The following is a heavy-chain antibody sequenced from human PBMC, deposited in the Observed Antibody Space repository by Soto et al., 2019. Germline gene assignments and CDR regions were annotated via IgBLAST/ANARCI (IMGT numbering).Heavy chain of an antibody. D-gene: IGHD2-2*01. CDR1: GVSLHIEVYY. CDR2: IYYTGVT. V-gene: IGHV4-31*02. J-gene: IGHJ5*02. Sequence: SETLSLTWTVSGVSLHIEVYYWAWIRQNSGKGLEWSGYIYYTGVTDYNPSIGSRDNTSVDTSKHQFALELTYVTTADRAVYYWARDGSSTANGLDAWGQGLLVTVSS. CDR3: ARDGSSTANGLDA.